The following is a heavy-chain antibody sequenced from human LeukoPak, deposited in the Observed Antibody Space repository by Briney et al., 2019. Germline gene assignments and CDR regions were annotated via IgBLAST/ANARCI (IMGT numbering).Heavy chain of an antibody. Sequence: GGSLRLSCAASGFTVSSHWMHWVRQGQGKGLVWVSRINSDGSRTIYADSVKGRFTISRDSAKNTLYLQMNSLRAEDTAVYYCAREVGDYYDSSGSFGYWGQGTLVTVSS. CDR3: AREVGDYYDSSGSFGY. J-gene: IGHJ4*02. CDR2: INSDGSRT. CDR1: GFTVSSHW. D-gene: IGHD3-22*01. V-gene: IGHV3-74*01.